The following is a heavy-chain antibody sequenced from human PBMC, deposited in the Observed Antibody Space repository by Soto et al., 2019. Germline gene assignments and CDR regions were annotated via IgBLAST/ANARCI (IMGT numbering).Heavy chain of an antibody. D-gene: IGHD3-3*01. Sequence: GGSLRLSCAASGFTFSSYEMNWVRQAPGKGLEWVSYISSSGSTIYYADSVKGRFTISRDNAKNSLYLQMNSLRAEDTAVYYCARDCREWLFSSYYYYMDVWGKGTTVTVSS. V-gene: IGHV3-48*03. CDR3: ARDCREWLFSSYYYYMDV. CDR1: GFTFSSYE. CDR2: ISSSGSTI. J-gene: IGHJ6*03.